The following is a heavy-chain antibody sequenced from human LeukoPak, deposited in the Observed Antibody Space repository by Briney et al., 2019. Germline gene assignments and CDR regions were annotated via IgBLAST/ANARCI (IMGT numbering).Heavy chain of an antibody. Sequence: GASEKVSCKASGYTFTSYGISWVRQAPGQGLEWMGWISAHNGDTNYAQKFQGRVSMTTDTSTSTGYMELRSLTSDDTAVYYCARDLKRTVGATTASDYWGQGTLATVSS. CDR1: GYTFTSYG. J-gene: IGHJ4*02. D-gene: IGHD1-26*01. CDR3: ARDLKRTVGATTASDY. V-gene: IGHV1-18*01. CDR2: ISAHNGDT.